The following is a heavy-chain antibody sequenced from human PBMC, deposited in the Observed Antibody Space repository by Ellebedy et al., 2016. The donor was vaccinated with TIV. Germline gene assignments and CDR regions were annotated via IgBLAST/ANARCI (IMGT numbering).Heavy chain of an antibody. Sequence: SETLSLXXAVYGGSFSGYYWSWIRQPPGKGLEWIGEVYHSGDTNYNPSLKSRVTISVDTSKNQFSLKLRSVSAADTAVYYCARSGDRRVWFGEFGFDPWGQGTLVIVSS. J-gene: IGHJ5*02. CDR3: ARSGDRRVWFGEFGFDP. CDR1: GGSFSGYY. CDR2: VYHSGDT. D-gene: IGHD3-10*01. V-gene: IGHV4-34*01.